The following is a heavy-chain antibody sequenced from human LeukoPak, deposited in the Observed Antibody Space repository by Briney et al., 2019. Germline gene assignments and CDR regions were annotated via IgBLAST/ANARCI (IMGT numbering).Heavy chain of an antibody. V-gene: IGHV3-74*01. CDR3: AREVSYDFWNGYFDY. D-gene: IGHD3-3*01. J-gene: IGHJ4*02. CDR1: GFTFSSYW. Sequence: GGSLRLSCAASGFTFSSYWMHWVRQAPGKGLVWVTRINSDGSSTSYADSVKGRFTISRDNAKNTLYLQMNSLRVEDTAVYYCAREVSYDFWNGYFDYWGQGTLVTVSS. CDR2: INSDGSST.